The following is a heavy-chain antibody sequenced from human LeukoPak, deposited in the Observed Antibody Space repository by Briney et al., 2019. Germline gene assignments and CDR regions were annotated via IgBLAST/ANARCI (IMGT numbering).Heavy chain of an antibody. CDR3: ATSGYPYYFDY. V-gene: IGHV4-59*01. Sequence: SETLSLTCAVYGGSISSYYWSWIRQPPGKGLEWIGYIYYSGSTNYNPSLKSRVTISVDTSKNQFSLKLSSVTAADTAVYYCATSGYPYYFDYWGQGTLVTVSS. D-gene: IGHD3-22*01. CDR2: IYYSGST. CDR1: GGSISSYY. J-gene: IGHJ4*02.